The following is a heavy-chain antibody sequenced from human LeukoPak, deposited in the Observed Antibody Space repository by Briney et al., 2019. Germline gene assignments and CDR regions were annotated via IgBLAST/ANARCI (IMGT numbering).Heavy chain of an antibody. CDR3: ARAGDIVVVVAAKTWDNWFDP. D-gene: IGHD2-15*01. CDR1: GYTFTGYY. Sequence: ASVKVSCKASGYTFTGYYMHWVRQAPGQGLEWMGWINPNSGGTNYAQKFQGRVTMTRDTSISTAYMELSRLRSDDTAAYYCARAGDIVVVVAAKTWDNWFDPWGQGTLVTVSS. J-gene: IGHJ5*02. CDR2: INPNSGGT. V-gene: IGHV1-2*02.